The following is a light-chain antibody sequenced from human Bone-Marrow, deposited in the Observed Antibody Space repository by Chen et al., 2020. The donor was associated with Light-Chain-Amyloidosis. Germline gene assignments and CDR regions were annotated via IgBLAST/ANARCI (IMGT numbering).Light chain of an antibody. Sequence: SYVLTQPSSVSVAPGQTATIACGGNNIGSTSVHWYQQTPGQAPLLFVYDDSDRPSGIPGRLSGSNSGTTATLTISRVEAGDEADYYCQVWDRSSDRPVFGGGTKLTVL. CDR2: DDS. CDR1: NIGSTS. V-gene: IGLV3-21*02. CDR3: QVWDRSSDRPV. J-gene: IGLJ3*02.